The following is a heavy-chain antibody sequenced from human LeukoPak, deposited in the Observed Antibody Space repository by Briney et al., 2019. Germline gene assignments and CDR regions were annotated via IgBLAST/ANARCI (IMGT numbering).Heavy chain of an antibody. D-gene: IGHD3-10*01. CDR2: ISSSSSTI. J-gene: IGHJ4*02. CDR1: GFTFSSYS. V-gene: IGHV3-48*01. Sequence: GGSLRLSCAASGFTFSSYSMNWVRQAPGKGLEWVSYISSSSSTIYYADSVKGRFTISRDNAKNSLYLQMNSLRAEDTAVYYCAYQGEFRALDYWGQGTLVTVSS. CDR3: AYQGEFRALDY.